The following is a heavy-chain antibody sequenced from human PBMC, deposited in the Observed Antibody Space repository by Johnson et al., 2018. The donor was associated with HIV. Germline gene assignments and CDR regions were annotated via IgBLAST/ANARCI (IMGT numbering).Heavy chain of an antibody. D-gene: IGHD1-1*01. CDR1: GFTFSSYG. CDR3: ARDGTETGPDDAFDI. V-gene: IGHV3-30*02. CDR2: IRYDGSNK. J-gene: IGHJ3*02. Sequence: QVQLVESGGGLVQPGGSLRLSCAASGFTFSSYGMHWVRQAPGKGLEWVAFIRYDGSNKYYADSVKGRFTISRDNSKNTLYLQMGSLRAEDTAMYYCARDGTETGPDDAFDIWGQGTMVTVSS.